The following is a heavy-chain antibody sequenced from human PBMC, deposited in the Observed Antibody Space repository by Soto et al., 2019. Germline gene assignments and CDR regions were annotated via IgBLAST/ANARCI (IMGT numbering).Heavy chain of an antibody. J-gene: IGHJ6*02. CDR1: GFTFSNAW. CDR3: TTDPVWSSSDTYYYGMDV. V-gene: IGHV3-15*07. Sequence: GGSLRLSCAASGFTFSNAWMNWVRQAPGKGLEWVGRIKSKTDGGTTDYAAPVKGRFTISRDDSKNTRYLQMNSLKTGDTAVYYCTTDPVWSSSDTYYYGMDVWGQGTTVTVSS. D-gene: IGHD6-6*01. CDR2: IKSKTDGGTT.